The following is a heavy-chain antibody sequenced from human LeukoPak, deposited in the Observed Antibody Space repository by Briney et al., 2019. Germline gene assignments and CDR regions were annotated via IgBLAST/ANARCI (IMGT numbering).Heavy chain of an antibody. D-gene: IGHD2-15*01. CDR3: ARAGYCSGGSCPVGYFDY. CDR1: GFTFDDYG. Sequence: GGSLRLSCAASGFTFDDYGMSWVRQAPGKGLEWVSGISWNGGSTGYADSVKGRFTISRDNAKNSLYLQMNSLRAEDTALYYCARAGYCSGGSCPVGYFDYWGQGTLVTVSS. V-gene: IGHV3-20*04. J-gene: IGHJ4*02. CDR2: ISWNGGST.